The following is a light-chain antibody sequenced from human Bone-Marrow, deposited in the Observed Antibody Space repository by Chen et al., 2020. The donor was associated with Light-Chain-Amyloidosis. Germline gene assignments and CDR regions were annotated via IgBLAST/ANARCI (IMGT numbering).Light chain of an antibody. V-gene: IGLV6-57*02. CDR3: QSYERANWV. Sequence: NLILTQPHSGSESPGKTVTISCSASSGSIDTNIVQWYQQRPGSVPTIVILEDDQTPSGVPDRFSASIASSSNSASLTISDLRAEDEADYYCQSYERANWVFGGGTKLTVL. CDR2: EDD. CDR1: SGSIDTNI. J-gene: IGLJ3*02.